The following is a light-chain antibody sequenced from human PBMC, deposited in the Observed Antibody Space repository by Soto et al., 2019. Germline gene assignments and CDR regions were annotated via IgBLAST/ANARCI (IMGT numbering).Light chain of an antibody. V-gene: IGKV1-12*01. Sequence: DIQMTQSPSSVSASVGDRVAITCRASQAVSTYVAWYQQKPGKAPNVLIYNVSTLHVGVPSRFSGSGSGTEFTLTINSFQPEDVATYYCQQVKAFPRTFGQGSRVEV. CDR2: NVS. CDR1: QAVSTY. J-gene: IGKJ1*01. CDR3: QQVKAFPRT.